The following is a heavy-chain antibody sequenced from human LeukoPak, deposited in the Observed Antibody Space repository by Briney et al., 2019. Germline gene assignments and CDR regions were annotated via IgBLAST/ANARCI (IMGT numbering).Heavy chain of an antibody. CDR2: ISYDGSNK. Sequence: GGSLRLSCAASGFTFSSYAMHWVRQAPGKWLEWVAVISYDGSNKYYADSVKGRFTISRDNSKNTLYLQMNSLGAEDTAVYYCARQASVGKTLYFDYWGQGTLVTVSS. V-gene: IGHV3-30-3*01. CDR3: ARQASVGKTLYFDY. D-gene: IGHD6-13*01. CDR1: GFTFSSYA. J-gene: IGHJ4*02.